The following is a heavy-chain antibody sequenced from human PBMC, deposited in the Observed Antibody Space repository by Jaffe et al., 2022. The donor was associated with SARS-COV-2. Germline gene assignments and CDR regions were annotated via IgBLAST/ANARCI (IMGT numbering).Heavy chain of an antibody. CDR1: GFTFSSYA. V-gene: IGHV3-23*01. Sequence: EVQLLESGGGLVQPGGSLRLSCAASGFTFSSYAMSWVRQAPGKGLEWVSAISGSGGSTYYADSVKGRFTISRDNSKNTLYLQMNSLRAEDTAVYYCAKCAYYDSSGYLYYYYGMDVWGQGTTVTVSS. CDR3: AKCAYYDSSGYLYYYYGMDV. CDR2: ISGSGGST. J-gene: IGHJ6*02. D-gene: IGHD3-22*01.